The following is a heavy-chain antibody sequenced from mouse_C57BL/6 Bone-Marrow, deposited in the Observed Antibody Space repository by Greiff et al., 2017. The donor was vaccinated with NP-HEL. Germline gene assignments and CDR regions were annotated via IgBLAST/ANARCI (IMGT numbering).Heavy chain of an antibody. Sequence: EVQLQQSGTVLARPGASVKMSCKTSGYTFTSYWMHWVKQRPGQGLEWIGAIYPGNSDTSYNQKFKGKAKLTAVTSASTAYMELSSLTNEDSAVYYCTLNEGRFHYAMDYWGQGTSVTVSS. CDR2: IYPGNSDT. V-gene: IGHV1-5*01. J-gene: IGHJ4*01. CDR3: TLNEGRFHYAMDY. CDR1: GYTFTSYW.